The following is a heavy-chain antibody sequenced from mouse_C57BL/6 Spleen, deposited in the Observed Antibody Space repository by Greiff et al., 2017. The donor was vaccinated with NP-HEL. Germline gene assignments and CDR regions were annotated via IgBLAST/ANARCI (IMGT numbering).Heavy chain of an antibody. CDR1: GYTFTSYT. D-gene: IGHD1-3*01. CDR3: ARWGSSYAMDY. J-gene: IGHJ4*01. CDR2: INPSSGYT. Sequence: QVQLKQSGAELARPGASVKMSCKASGYTFTSYTMHWVKQRPGQGLEWIGYINPSSGYTKYNQKFKDKATLTADKSSSTAYMQLSSLTSEDSAVYYCARWGSSYAMDYWGQGTSVTVSS. V-gene: IGHV1-4*01.